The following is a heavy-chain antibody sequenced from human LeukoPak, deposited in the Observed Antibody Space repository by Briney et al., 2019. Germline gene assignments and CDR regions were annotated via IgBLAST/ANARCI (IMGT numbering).Heavy chain of an antibody. J-gene: IGHJ6*02. CDR2: ISSSGSTI. D-gene: IGHD2-2*01. V-gene: IGHV3-48*03. CDR3: ARARCSSTSCYRGYYGMDV. CDR1: GFTFSSYE. Sequence: GGSLRLSCAASGFTFSSYEMNWVRQAPGKGLEWVSYISSSGSTIYYADSVKGRFTISRDNAKNSLYLQMNSLRAEDTAVYYCARARCSSTSCYRGYYGMDVWGRGTTVTVSS.